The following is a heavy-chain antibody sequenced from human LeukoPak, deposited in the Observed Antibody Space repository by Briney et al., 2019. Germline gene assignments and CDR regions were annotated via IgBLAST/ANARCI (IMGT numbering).Heavy chain of an antibody. CDR1: GFIFSTYG. Sequence: GGSRRLSCAASGFIFSTYGMYWVRQVPGKGLEWVAFIRFDGSNKYYADSVKGRFTISRDNSKNTLYLQMNSLRAEDTAIYYCAKGGMTTFQYYMDVWGKGTTITISS. V-gene: IGHV3-30*02. CDR2: IRFDGSNK. CDR3: AKGGMTTFQYYMDV. D-gene: IGHD4-11*01. J-gene: IGHJ6*03.